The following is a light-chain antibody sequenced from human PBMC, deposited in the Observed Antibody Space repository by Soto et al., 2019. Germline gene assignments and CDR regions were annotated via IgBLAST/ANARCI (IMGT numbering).Light chain of an antibody. CDR1: QGIGDF. Sequence: AIRMTQSPSSLSASTGDRVTITCRASQGIGDFLAWYRQKPGKAPKLLMYTASTLESGVPSRFSGSGSGTDFTLTISGLQSEDFATYYCQEYSSYPALTFGGGTKVEIK. V-gene: IGKV1-8*01. CDR2: TAS. CDR3: QEYSSYPALT. J-gene: IGKJ4*01.